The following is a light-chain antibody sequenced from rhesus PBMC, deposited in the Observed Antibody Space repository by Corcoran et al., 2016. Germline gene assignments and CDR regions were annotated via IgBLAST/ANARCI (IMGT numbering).Light chain of an antibody. V-gene: IGKV1S14*01. CDR3: QQDDSDPFS. CDR2: YAS. Sequence: DIQMTQSPSSLSASVGDTVTITCRPSQGIKNHVAWYQQKPGKVPHPLLYYASNLESGVPSRFSGSGSGTDFTLTLSTLPPEDFGTYYYQQDDSDPFSFGPGTKVDI. J-gene: IGKJ2*01. CDR1: QGIKNH.